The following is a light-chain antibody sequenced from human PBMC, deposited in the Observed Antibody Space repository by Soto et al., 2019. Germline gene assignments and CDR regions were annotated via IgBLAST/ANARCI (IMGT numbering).Light chain of an antibody. CDR2: DAS. J-gene: IGKJ1*01. CDR1: QNIRNW. V-gene: IGKV1-5*01. CDR3: QQYNSYWT. Sequence: DIQMTQSPSTLSASVGDSVTITCRASQNIRNWLAWYQQKPGKAPNPLIYDASSLESGVPSRFSGRGSGTEFTLTISSLQPDDFATYYCQQYNSYWTFGQGTKVDIK.